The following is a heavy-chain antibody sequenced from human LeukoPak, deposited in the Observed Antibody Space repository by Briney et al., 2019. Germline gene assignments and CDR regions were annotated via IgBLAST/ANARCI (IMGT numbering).Heavy chain of an antibody. CDR2: ICTSGST. CDR1: GASISSDSYS. V-gene: IGHV4-61*02. Sequence: PSQTLSLTCTVSGASISSDSYSWNWIRQPAGKGLEYIGRICTSGSTNYNPSLKSRVTISVDTSKNQFSLKLSSVTAADTAVYYCARTYNWFDPWGQGTLVTVSS. CDR3: ARTYNWFDP. J-gene: IGHJ5*02.